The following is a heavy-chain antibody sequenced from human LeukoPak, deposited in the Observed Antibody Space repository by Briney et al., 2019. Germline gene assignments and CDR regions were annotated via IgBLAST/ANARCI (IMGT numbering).Heavy chain of an antibody. CDR2: IYYSGST. V-gene: IGHV4-59*01. D-gene: IGHD5-12*01. CDR1: GGSISSYY. CDR3: ARIHSGYDPPYFDY. Sequence: PSETLSLTCTVSGGSISSYYWSWIRQPPGKGLEWIGYIYYSGSTNYNPSLESRVTISVDTSKNQFSPKLSFVTAADTAVYYCARIHSGYDPPYFDYWGQGTLVTVSS. J-gene: IGHJ4*02.